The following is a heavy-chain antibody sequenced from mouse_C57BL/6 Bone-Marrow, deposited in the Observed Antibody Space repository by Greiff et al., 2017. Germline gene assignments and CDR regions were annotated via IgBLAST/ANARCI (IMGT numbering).Heavy chain of an antibody. J-gene: IGHJ4*01. CDR3: AREDIYYDYEGLYYYAMDY. V-gene: IGHV1-59*01. CDR1: GYTFTSYW. D-gene: IGHD2-4*01. CDR2: IDPSDSYT. Sequence: QVQLKQPGAELVRPGTSVKLSCKASGYTFTSYWMHWVKQRPEQGLEWIGVIDPSDSYTNYNQKFKGKATLTVDTSSSTAYMQLSSLTSEDSAVYYCAREDIYYDYEGLYYYAMDYWGQGTSVTVSS.